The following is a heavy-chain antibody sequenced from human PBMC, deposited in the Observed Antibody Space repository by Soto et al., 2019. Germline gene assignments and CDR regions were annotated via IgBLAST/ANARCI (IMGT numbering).Heavy chain of an antibody. J-gene: IGHJ4*02. D-gene: IGHD4-17*01. CDR2: IYNDGST. CDR1: GFTVSSNH. CDR3: AGYGGYAV. Sequence: EVQLVESGGGLTQPGGSLRLSCAVSGFTVSSNHVTWVRQATGKGLQWVSTIYNDGSTYYADSVKVRFTNSRDNSKNTLFLQMNSLRAEDTAVYYWAGYGGYAVWGQGTLVTVSS. V-gene: IGHV3-53*01.